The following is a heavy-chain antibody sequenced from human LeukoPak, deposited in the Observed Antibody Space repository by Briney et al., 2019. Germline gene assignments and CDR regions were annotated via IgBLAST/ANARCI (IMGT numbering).Heavy chain of an antibody. Sequence: ASVTVSCTASGFTFTAYYIHWVRQAPGQGLEWMGYINPHSGGTSSPQKFQGRVTMTTDTSIRAAYMELSSLISDDTAMYYCVREGNELLSKNFDYWGQVTLVTVSS. D-gene: IGHD2-21*02. CDR3: VREGNELLSKNFDY. CDR2: INPHSGGT. CDR1: GFTFTAYY. V-gene: IGHV1-2*02. J-gene: IGHJ4*02.